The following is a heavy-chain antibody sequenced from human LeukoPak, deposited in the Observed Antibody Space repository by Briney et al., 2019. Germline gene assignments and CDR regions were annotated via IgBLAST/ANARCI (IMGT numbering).Heavy chain of an antibody. V-gene: IGHV4-59*01. D-gene: IGHD3-10*01. J-gene: IGHJ4*02. CDR1: GGSISSYY. CDR3: ASSSSGSGSPSDY. Sequence: PSETLSLTCTVSGGSISSYYWSWIRQPPGKGLEWIGYIYYSGSTNYNPSLKSRVTISVDTSKNQFSLKLSSVTAADTAVYYCASSSSGSGSPSDYWGQGTLVTVSS. CDR2: IYYSGST.